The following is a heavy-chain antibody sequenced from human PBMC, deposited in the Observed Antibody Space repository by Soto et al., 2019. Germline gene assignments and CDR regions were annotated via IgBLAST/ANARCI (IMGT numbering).Heavy chain of an antibody. CDR3: ASHQGIYKYYFDY. CDR2: ITGNGHNT. CDR1: GLGFTTYS. Sequence: EVQLLESGGGLGQPGGSLRLSCSASGLGFTTYSMSWVRQPPGKGLEWVSGITGNGHNTYYAESVKGRFTISRDNSKNTLYLQMDSLRAEDAAEYYCASHQGIYKYYFDYWGHGTLVTVSS. V-gene: IGHV3-23*01. J-gene: IGHJ4*01. D-gene: IGHD1-1*01.